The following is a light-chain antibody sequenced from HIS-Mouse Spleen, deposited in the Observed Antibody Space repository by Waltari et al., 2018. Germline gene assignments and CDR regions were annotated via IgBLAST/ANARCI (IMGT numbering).Light chain of an antibody. CDR1: SLRSYY. J-gene: IGLJ2*01. Sequence: SSELTQDPAVSVALGQTVRITCQGDSLRSYYASWYQQKPGQAPVLVIYGKTNRPSRSPDRFSGSSSGNTASLTITGAQAEDEADYYCNSRDSSGNHVVFGGGTKLTVL. CDR2: GKT. V-gene: IGLV3-19*01. CDR3: NSRDSSGNHVV.